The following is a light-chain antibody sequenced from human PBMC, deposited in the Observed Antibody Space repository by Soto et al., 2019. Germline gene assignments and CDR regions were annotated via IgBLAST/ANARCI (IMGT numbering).Light chain of an antibody. CDR3: QHYNSNPWT. CDR1: QNINGW. CDR2: KAT. J-gene: IGKJ1*01. V-gene: IGKV1-5*03. Sequence: DLQMTQSPSTLSASVGDRVTFTCRASQNINGWLAWYQQKPGKAPKVLIYKATSLESGVPSRFSGSGSGTEFTLTISSLQPDDFATYYCQHYNSNPWTFGQGTKVEIK.